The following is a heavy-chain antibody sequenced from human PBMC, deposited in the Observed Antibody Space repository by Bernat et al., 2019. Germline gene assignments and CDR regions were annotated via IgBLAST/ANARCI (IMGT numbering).Heavy chain of an antibody. J-gene: IGHJ4*02. CDR3: ARLGSSSSGWGFDY. CDR2: IYYSGTT. CDR1: GGSISSSNYY. Sequence: QLQLHESGPGLVKPSETLSLTCAVSGGSISSSNYYWGWIRQPPGKGLEWIGNIYYSGTTYYNQSLKSQVTISVDTSKNQFSLKLSSVTAADTAVYYCARLGSSSSGWGFDYWGQGTLVTVSS. D-gene: IGHD3-22*01. V-gene: IGHV4-39*01.